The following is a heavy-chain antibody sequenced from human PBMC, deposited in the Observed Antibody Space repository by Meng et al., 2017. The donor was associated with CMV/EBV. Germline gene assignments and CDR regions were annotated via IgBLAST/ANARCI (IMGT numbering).Heavy chain of an antibody. D-gene: IGHD2-2*01. CDR2: IIPILGIA. J-gene: IGHJ6*02. Sequence: SVKVSCKASGGTFSSYAISWVRQAPGQGLEWMGGIIPILGIANYAQKFQGRVTITADKSTSTAYMELSSLRSEDTAVYYCARGIVVPGQYYYYGMDVWGQGTTVTVSS. CDR3: ARGIVVPGQYYYYGMDV. CDR1: GGTFSSYA. V-gene: IGHV1-69*10.